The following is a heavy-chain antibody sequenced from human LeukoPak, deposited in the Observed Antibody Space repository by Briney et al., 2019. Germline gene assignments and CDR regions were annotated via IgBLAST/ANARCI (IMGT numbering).Heavy chain of an antibody. CDR1: GYSISSGYY. CDR3: ASGTRYCSSTSCPGPYYYYYYMDV. J-gene: IGHJ6*03. D-gene: IGHD2-2*01. CDR2: IYHSGST. Sequence: SETLSLTCTVSGYSISSGYYWGWIRQPPGQGLEWIGSIYHSGSTNYNPSLKSRVTISVDTSKNQFSLKLSSVTAADTAVYYCASGTRYCSSTSCPGPYYYYYYMDVWGKGTTVTISS. V-gene: IGHV4-38-2*02.